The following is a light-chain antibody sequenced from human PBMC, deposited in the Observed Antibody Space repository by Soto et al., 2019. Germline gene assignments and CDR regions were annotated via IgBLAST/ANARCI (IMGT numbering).Light chain of an antibody. CDR1: SSDFGAYNY. Sequence: QSVLTQPASVSGSPGQSITISCTGSSSDFGAYNYVSWLQQHPGKAPKLIIYEVSNRPSGVSDRFSGSKSGNTASLTISGLQAEDEAVYHCISYTTSTTWVFGGGTKGTVL. CDR3: ISYTTSTTWV. J-gene: IGLJ3*02. CDR2: EVS. V-gene: IGLV2-14*01.